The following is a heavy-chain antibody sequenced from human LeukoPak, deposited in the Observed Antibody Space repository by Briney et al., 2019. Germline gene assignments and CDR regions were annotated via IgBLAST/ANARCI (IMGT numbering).Heavy chain of an antibody. CDR1: GGSISSDGYS. J-gene: IGHJ4*02. V-gene: IGHV4-30-2*01. Sequence: PSQTLSLTCAVSGGSISSDGYSWSWIRQPPGKGLEWIGYIYHSGSTYYNPSLKSRVTISVDRSKNQFSLKVTTVTAADTAVYYCARTPHYSSSCDYWGQGTLVTVSS. D-gene: IGHD6-13*01. CDR2: IYHSGST. CDR3: ARTPHYSSSCDY.